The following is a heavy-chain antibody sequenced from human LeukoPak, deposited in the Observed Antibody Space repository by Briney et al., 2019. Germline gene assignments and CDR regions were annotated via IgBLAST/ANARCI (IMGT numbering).Heavy chain of an antibody. J-gene: IGHJ4*02. Sequence: ASVKVSCKVSGYTLTELSMHWVRQAPGKGLEWMGGFDPEDGETIYAQKFQGRVTMTEDTSTDTAYMELSSLRSEDTAVYYCATEKLGYCSGGSCYSNSFDYWGQGTLVTVSS. V-gene: IGHV1-24*01. CDR1: GYTLTELS. D-gene: IGHD2-15*01. CDR2: FDPEDGET. CDR3: ATEKLGYCSGGSCYSNSFDY.